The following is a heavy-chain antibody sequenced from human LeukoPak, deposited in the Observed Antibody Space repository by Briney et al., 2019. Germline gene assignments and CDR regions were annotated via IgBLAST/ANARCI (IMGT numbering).Heavy chain of an antibody. Sequence: PGGSLRLSCAASGFIFSSYGMSWVRQAPGKGLEWVSAISGSGGSTYYADSVKGRFTISRDNSKNTLYLQMNSLRAEDTAVYYCARDREGYGDSYFDYWGQGTLVTVSS. CDR1: GFIFSSYG. CDR3: ARDREGYGDSYFDY. J-gene: IGHJ4*02. V-gene: IGHV3-23*01. D-gene: IGHD4-17*01. CDR2: ISGSGGST.